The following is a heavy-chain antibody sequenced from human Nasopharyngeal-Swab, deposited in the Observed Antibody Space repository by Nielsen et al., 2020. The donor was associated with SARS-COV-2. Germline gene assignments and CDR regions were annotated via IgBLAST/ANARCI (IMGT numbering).Heavy chain of an antibody. Sequence: ASVKVSCKASGYTFTDYYMHWVRQDPGQGLEWMGRINPNSGDTNYAQKFQGRVTMTRDTSISTAYMELSRLRSDDTALYYCARVYSRSFGYWGQGTQVTVSS. CDR2: INPNSGDT. V-gene: IGHV1-2*06. CDR1: GYTFTDYY. D-gene: IGHD6-6*01. CDR3: ARVYSRSFGY. J-gene: IGHJ4*02.